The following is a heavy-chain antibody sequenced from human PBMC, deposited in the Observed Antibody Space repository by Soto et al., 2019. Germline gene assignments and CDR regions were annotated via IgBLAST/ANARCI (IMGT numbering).Heavy chain of an antibody. CDR3: ARTDIVTTNGFDP. J-gene: IGHJ5*02. V-gene: IGHV4-34*01. Sequence: QVHLQQWGAGLLKPSETLSLTCAVYGESFIGYYWTWIRQSPGKGLEWIGEKNHGGSTDYNPTLRSRDTISIDTSKNQFSLKLTSVTAADTPVYYCARTDIVTTNGFDPWGQGTLVTVSS. CDR2: KNHGGST. D-gene: IGHD5-12*01. CDR1: GESFIGYY.